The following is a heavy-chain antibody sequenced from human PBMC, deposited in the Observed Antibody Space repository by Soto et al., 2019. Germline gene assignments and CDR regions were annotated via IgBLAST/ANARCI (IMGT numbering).Heavy chain of an antibody. CDR1: GITFSNYV. D-gene: IGHD4-17*01. CDR3: AKPGHDYGDYDYMDV. J-gene: IGHJ6*03. CDR2: ISGSGGSA. V-gene: IGHV3-23*01. Sequence: GGSLRLSCAASGITFSNYVMTWVRQAPGKGLEWVSIISGSGGSAYYADSVKGRFTISRDNSKNTLYLQMNSLRAEDTAVYYCAKPGHDYGDYDYMDVWGKGTTVTVSS.